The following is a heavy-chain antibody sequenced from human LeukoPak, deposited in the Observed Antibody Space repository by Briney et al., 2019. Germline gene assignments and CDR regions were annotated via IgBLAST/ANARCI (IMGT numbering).Heavy chain of an antibody. Sequence: SETLSLTCAVYGVSFSGYYWSWIRQPPGKGLEWIGETNHSGSTNYNPSLKSRVTISVDTSKNQFSLKLSSVTAADTAVYYCARASGSYYHFDYWGQGTLVTVSS. CDR1: GVSFSGYY. CDR3: ARASGSYYHFDY. D-gene: IGHD1-26*01. CDR2: TNHSGST. J-gene: IGHJ4*02. V-gene: IGHV4-34*01.